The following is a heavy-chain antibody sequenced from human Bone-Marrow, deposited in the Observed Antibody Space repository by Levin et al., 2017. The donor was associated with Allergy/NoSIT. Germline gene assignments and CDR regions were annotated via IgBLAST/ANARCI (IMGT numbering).Heavy chain of an antibody. CDR3: ARDQVYCGGDCYLRGPVPGGFDL. V-gene: IGHV3-74*01. CDR2: INSDGSST. CDR1: GFTFSSYW. D-gene: IGHD2-21*02. J-gene: IGHJ2*01. Sequence: PGGSLRLSCAASGFTFSSYWMHWVRQAPGKGLVWVSRINSDGSSTSYADSVKGRFTISRDNAKNTLYLQMNSLRAEDTAVYYCARDQVYCGGDCYLRGPVPGGFDLWGRGTLVTVSS.